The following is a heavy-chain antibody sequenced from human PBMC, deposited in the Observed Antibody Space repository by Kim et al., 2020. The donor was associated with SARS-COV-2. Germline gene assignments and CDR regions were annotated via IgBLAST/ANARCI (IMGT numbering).Heavy chain of an antibody. D-gene: IGHD3-9*01. Sequence: GGSLRLSCAASGFTFSSYGMHWVRQAPGKGLEWVAVIWYDGSNKYYADSVKGRFTISRDNSKNTLYLQMNSLRAEDTAVYYCARFSTVWFYFDYWGQGTLVTVSS. CDR2: IWYDGSNK. J-gene: IGHJ4*02. CDR3: ARFSTVWFYFDY. CDR1: GFTFSSYG. V-gene: IGHV3-33*01.